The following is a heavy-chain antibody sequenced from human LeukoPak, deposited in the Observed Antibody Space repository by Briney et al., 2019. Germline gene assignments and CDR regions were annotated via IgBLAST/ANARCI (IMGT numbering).Heavy chain of an antibody. CDR3: ARESRSSGSDY. V-gene: IGHV4-30-4*01. CDR1: GGSISSGDYY. D-gene: IGHD3-22*01. Sequence: PSETLSLTCTVSGGSISSGDYYWSWIRQPPGKGLEWIGYIYYSGSTYYNPSLKSRVTISVDTSKNQFSLKLSSMTAADTAVYYCARESRSSGSDYWGQGTLVTVSS. CDR2: IYYSGST. J-gene: IGHJ4*02.